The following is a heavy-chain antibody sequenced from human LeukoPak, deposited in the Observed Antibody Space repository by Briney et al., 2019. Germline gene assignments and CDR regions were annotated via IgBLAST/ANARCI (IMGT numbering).Heavy chain of an antibody. V-gene: IGHV4-61*02. Sequence: PSETLSLTCTVSGGSISSGSYYWSWIRQPAGKGLEWIGRIYTSGSTNYNPSLKSRVTISVDTSKNQFSLKLSSVTAADTAVYYCARGVGVVAHMDVWGKGTTVTVSS. J-gene: IGHJ6*03. CDR3: ARGVGVVAHMDV. D-gene: IGHD2-2*01. CDR2: IYTSGST. CDR1: GGSISSGSYY.